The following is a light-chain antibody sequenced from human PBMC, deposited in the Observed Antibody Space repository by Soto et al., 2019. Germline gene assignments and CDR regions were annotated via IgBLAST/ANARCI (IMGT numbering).Light chain of an antibody. J-gene: IGLJ1*01. CDR2: EVR. Sequence: QSALTQPASVSGSAGQSITISCSGTMRDVGAYNLVSWYQQHPGTAPKLIIYEVRNRPSGISSRFSGSRSGNTASLTISGLQPEDEGDYYCSAYTDSSNYVFGTGTKVTVL. V-gene: IGLV2-14*01. CDR3: SAYTDSSNYV. CDR1: MRDVGAYNL.